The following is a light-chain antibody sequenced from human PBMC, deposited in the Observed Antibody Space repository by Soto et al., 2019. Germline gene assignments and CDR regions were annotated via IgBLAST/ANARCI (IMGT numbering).Light chain of an antibody. V-gene: IGKV3-20*01. CDR3: QQYGSPFGVT. CDR1: QSVGSN. Sequence: ESAMTQSPSALSVSPGETATLSCRASQSVGSNLAWYQQKPGQAPRLLIYGASSRATGIPDRFSGSGSGTDFTLTISRLEPEDFAVYYCQQYGSPFGVTFGGGTKVDIK. J-gene: IGKJ4*01. CDR2: GAS.